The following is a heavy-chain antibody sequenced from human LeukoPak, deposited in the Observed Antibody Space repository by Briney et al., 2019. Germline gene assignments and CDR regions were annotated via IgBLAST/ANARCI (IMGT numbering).Heavy chain of an antibody. Sequence: GGSLRLSCAASGFTFSSYSMNWVLQAPGKGLEWVSSISSSSSYIYYADSVKGRFTISRDNAKNSLYLQMNSLRAEDTAVYYCARWDYAPTNWYFDLWGRGTLVTVSS. J-gene: IGHJ2*01. V-gene: IGHV3-21*01. CDR3: ARWDYAPTNWYFDL. D-gene: IGHD1-7*01. CDR2: ISSSSSYI. CDR1: GFTFSSYS.